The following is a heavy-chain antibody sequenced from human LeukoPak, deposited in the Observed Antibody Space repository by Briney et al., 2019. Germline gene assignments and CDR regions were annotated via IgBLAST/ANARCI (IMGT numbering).Heavy chain of an antibody. Sequence: SETLSLTCTVSGGSISSSSYYWGWIRQPPGKELEWIGSIYYSGSTYYNPSLKSRVTISVDTSKNQFSMKLSSVTAADTAVYYCARMVRGPYYSFDIWGQGTMVTVSS. V-gene: IGHV4-39*01. J-gene: IGHJ3*02. D-gene: IGHD3-10*01. CDR2: IYYSGST. CDR3: ARMVRGPYYSFDI. CDR1: GGSISSSSYY.